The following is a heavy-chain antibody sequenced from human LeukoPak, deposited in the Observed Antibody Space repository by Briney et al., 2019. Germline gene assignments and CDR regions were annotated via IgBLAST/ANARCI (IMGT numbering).Heavy chain of an antibody. Sequence: GGSLRLYCAASGFTFSSYGMHWVRQAPGKGLEWVAVISYDGSNKYYADSVKGRFTISRDNSKNTLYLQMNSLRAEDTAVYYCAKTIVGAAWFDPWGQGTLVTVSS. J-gene: IGHJ5*02. CDR3: AKTIVGAAWFDP. V-gene: IGHV3-30*18. D-gene: IGHD1-26*01. CDR2: ISYDGSNK. CDR1: GFTFSSYG.